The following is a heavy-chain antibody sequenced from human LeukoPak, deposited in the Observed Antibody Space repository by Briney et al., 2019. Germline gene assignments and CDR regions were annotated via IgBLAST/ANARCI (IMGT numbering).Heavy chain of an antibody. CDR3: ARGRGAARYFDL. J-gene: IGHJ2*01. D-gene: IGHD3-10*01. Sequence: SETLSLTCAVYVGSFSGYHWNWIRQPPGKGLEWIGEVSHSGSTNYNPSLKSRVTISVDTSKNQFSLKLSSMTAADTAVYFCARGRGAARYFDLWGRGTLVTVSS. CDR2: VSHSGST. V-gene: IGHV4-34*01. CDR1: VGSFSGYH.